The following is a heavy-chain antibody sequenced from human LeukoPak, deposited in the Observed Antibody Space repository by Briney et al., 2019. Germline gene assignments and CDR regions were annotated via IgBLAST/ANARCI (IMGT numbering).Heavy chain of an antibody. V-gene: IGHV4-30-4*01. CDR1: GGSISSSSYY. J-gene: IGHJ4*02. Sequence: SETLSLTCTVSGGSISSSSYYWSWIRQPPGKGLEWIGYIYYSGSTYYNPSLRNRATISVDTSKNQFSLKLSSVTAADTAVYFCARGQITNIVIPYFDHWGQGRLVAVSS. CDR3: ARGQITNIVIPYFDH. CDR2: IYYSGST. D-gene: IGHD5-24*01.